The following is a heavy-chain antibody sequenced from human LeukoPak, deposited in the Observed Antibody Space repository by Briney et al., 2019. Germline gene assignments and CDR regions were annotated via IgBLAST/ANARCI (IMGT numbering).Heavy chain of an antibody. Sequence: GGSLRLSCAASGFTFSSNWMHWVRQGPGKGLVWVSRISTDGSSTTYADSVKGRFTISRDDSKNTLYLQMNSLRAEDTAIYFCARDIGNIYLYYFDYWGPGTLVTVSS. CDR1: GFTFSSNW. D-gene: IGHD2/OR15-2a*01. J-gene: IGHJ4*02. V-gene: IGHV3-74*01. CDR3: ARDIGNIYLYYFDY. CDR2: ISTDGSST.